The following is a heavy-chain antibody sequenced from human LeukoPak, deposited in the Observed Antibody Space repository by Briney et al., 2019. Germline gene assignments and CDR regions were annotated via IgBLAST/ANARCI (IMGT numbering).Heavy chain of an antibody. J-gene: IGHJ4*02. D-gene: IGHD4-23*01. CDR2: IYHSGTT. V-gene: IGHV4-4*02. CDR1: GGSISSSHW. CDR3: AVSYGGNSNFDY. Sequence: SETLSLTCAVSGGSISSSHWCRWVRQPPGKGLEGIGEIYHSGTTNYNPSLKRRVTISVDTSKNQFSLKLSSVTAADTAVYYCAVSYGGNSNFDYWGQGTLVTVSS.